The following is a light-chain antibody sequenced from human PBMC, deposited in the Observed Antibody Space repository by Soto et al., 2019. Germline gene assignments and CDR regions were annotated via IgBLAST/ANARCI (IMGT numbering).Light chain of an antibody. V-gene: IGLV1-47*01. CDR1: FSNIGSNY. CDR2: RNG. CDR3: AAWNANVWV. J-gene: IGLJ3*02. Sequence: QSVLTQPPSASGAPGQRVTISCSGSFSNIGSNYVYWYQQLPGTAPRLLIYRNGQRPSGVPDRFSGSKSGASASLDISGLRSEDEADYYCAAWNANVWVFGGGTKVTVL.